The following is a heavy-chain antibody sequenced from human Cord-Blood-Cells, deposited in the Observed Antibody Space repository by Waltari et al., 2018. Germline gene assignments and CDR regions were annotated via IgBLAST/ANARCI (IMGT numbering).Heavy chain of an antibody. Sequence: QVQLQQWGAGLLKPSATLSPTCAVYGGSFSGYYWCWIRHPPGKGLEWIGEINHSGSTNYNPSLKSRVTISVDTSKNQFSLKLSSVTAADTAVYYCARTLHCSGGSCYSMDYWGQGTLVTVSS. CDR2: INHSGST. D-gene: IGHD2-15*01. CDR1: GGSFSGYY. CDR3: ARTLHCSGGSCYSMDY. J-gene: IGHJ4*02. V-gene: IGHV4-34*01.